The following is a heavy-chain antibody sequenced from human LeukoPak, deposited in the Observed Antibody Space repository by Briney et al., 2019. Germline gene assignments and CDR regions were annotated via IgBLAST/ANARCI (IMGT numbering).Heavy chain of an antibody. D-gene: IGHD6-13*01. Sequence: TSETLSLTCTVSGGSIISSSYYWGWIRQPPGKGLEWIGSIYYSGKTDYNPSLKSRVTISVETSKNQFSLKLSSVTAADTAVYYCARHPFSSTWYGLFDYWGQGTLVTVSS. J-gene: IGHJ4*02. CDR1: GGSIISSSYY. CDR2: IYYSGKT. V-gene: IGHV4-39*07. CDR3: ARHPFSSTWYGLFDY.